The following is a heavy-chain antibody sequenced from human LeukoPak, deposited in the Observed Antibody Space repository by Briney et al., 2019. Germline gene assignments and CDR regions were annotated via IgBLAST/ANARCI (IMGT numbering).Heavy chain of an antibody. CDR3: ATLGYCSSTSCYYYYYGMDV. V-gene: IGHV1-46*01. CDR1: GYTFTSYY. CDR2: INPSGGST. D-gene: IGHD2-2*01. J-gene: IGHJ6*02. Sequence: ASVKVSCKASGYTFTSYYMHWVRQAPGQGLEWMGIINPSGGSTSYAQKFQGRVTMTRDTSISTAYMELSRLRSDDTAVYYCATLGYCSSTSCYYYYYGMDVWGQGTTVTVSS.